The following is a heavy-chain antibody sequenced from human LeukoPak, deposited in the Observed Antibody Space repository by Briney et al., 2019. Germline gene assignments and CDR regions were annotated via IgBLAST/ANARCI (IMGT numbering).Heavy chain of an antibody. V-gene: IGHV4-39*07. CDR2: IYYSGST. Sequence: PPETLSLTCTVSGGSISSSSYYWGWIRQPPGKGLEWIGRIYYSGSTYYNPSLKSRVTISVDTSKNQFSLKLSSVTAADTAVYYCAREVAAAGLYNWFDPWGQGTLVTVSS. J-gene: IGHJ5*02. CDR1: GGSISSSSYY. D-gene: IGHD6-13*01. CDR3: AREVAAAGLYNWFDP.